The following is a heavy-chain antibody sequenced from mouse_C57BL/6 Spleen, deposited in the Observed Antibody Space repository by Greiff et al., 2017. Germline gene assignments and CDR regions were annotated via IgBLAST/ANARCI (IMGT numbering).Heavy chain of an antibody. J-gene: IGHJ2*01. Sequence: VQLQQSGPELVKPGASVKISCKASGYAFSSSWMNWVKQRPGKGLEWIGRNYPGDGDTNYNGKFKGKATLTADKSSSTAYMQLSSLTSEDSAVYFCAREDITTVVFDYWGQGTTLTVSS. D-gene: IGHD1-1*01. CDR1: GYAFSSSW. CDR3: AREDITTVVFDY. V-gene: IGHV1-82*01. CDR2: NYPGDGDT.